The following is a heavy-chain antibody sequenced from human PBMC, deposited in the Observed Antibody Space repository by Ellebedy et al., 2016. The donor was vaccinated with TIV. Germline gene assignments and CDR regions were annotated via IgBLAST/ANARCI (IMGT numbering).Heavy chain of an antibody. CDR3: ARLASSGWYLWFDY. D-gene: IGHD6-19*01. V-gene: IGHV3-7*04. CDR1: GFTFSSYS. Sequence: PGGSLTLSCAASGFTFSSYSMSWVRQAPGKGLEWVANIKQDGSEDYYVDSVKGRFTISRDNAKNSLYLQMNSLRAEETAVYDGARLASSGWYLWFDYWGQGTLVTVSS. CDR2: IKQDGSED. J-gene: IGHJ4*02.